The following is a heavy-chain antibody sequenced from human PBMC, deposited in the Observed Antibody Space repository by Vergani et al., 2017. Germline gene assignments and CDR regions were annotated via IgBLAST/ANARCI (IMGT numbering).Heavy chain of an antibody. J-gene: IGHJ3*02. CDR2: IIPILGIA. CDR3: AKLTYGDYVADAFDI. V-gene: IGHV1-69*02. CDR1: GGTFSSYT. Sequence: QVQLVQSGAEVKKPGSSVKVSCKASGGTFSSYTISWVRQAPGQGLEWMGRIIPILGIANYAQKFQGRVTITADKSTSTAYMELSSLRSEDTAVYYCAKLTYGDYVADAFDIWGQGTMVTVSS. D-gene: IGHD4-17*01.